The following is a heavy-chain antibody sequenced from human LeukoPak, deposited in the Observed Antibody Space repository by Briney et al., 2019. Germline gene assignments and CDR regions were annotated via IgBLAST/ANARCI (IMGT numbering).Heavy chain of an antibody. CDR2: IYSGGST. CDR3: ATWFGELLSDYFDY. Sequence: GGSLRLSCAASGFTVSSNYMSWVRQAPGKGLEWVSVIYSGGSTYYADSVKGRFTISRDNSKNTLYLQMNSLRAEGTAVYYCATWFGELLSDYFDYWGQGTLVTVFS. D-gene: IGHD3-10*01. V-gene: IGHV3-53*01. J-gene: IGHJ4*02. CDR1: GFTVSSNY.